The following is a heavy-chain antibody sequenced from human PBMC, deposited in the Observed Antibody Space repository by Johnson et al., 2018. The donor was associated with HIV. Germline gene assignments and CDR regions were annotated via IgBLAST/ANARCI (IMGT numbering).Heavy chain of an antibody. J-gene: IGHJ3*02. D-gene: IGHD6-19*01. V-gene: IGHV3-66*03. CDR3: ARDGWGSRGWDDAFDI. CDR2: IHSGGST. Sequence: MQLVESGGGLIQPGGSLRLSCAVSGLSVSINYITWVRQAPGKGLEWVSVIHSGGSTYYADSVEGRFTISRDNSKNTVLLQMNSLRAEDTAVYYCARDGWGSRGWDDAFDIWGQGTMVTVSS. CDR1: GLSVSINY.